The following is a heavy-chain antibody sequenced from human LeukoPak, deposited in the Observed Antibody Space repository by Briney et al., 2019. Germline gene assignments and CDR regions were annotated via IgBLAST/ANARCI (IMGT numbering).Heavy chain of an antibody. V-gene: IGHV3-48*01. CDR3: ARDHNYAFDN. CDR1: GFPFIEYS. J-gene: IGHJ4*02. CDR2: IGIDSGNT. Sequence: GGSLRLSCTASGFPFIEYSMNWVRQVPGKGLEWIAYIGIDSGNTKYADSVRGRFTISADKAKNSQYLQMNSLRVEDTAVYYCARDHNYAFDNWGQGTLVSVAS. D-gene: IGHD1-1*01.